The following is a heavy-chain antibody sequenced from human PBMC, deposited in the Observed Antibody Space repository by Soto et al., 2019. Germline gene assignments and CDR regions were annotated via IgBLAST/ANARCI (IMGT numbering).Heavy chain of an antibody. D-gene: IGHD6-13*01. V-gene: IGHV3-30*03. J-gene: IGHJ3*02. CDR3: ARDYTTSWYTDAFDI. Sequence: QVQLVESGGGVVQPGRSLRLSCAASGFTFSSYGMHWVRQAPGKGLEWVAVISYDGSNKYYADSAKGRFTISRDTSKNTVYLQMNSLRAEDTAVFYCARDYTTSWYTDAFDIWGQGTMVTVSS. CDR2: ISYDGSNK. CDR1: GFTFSSYG.